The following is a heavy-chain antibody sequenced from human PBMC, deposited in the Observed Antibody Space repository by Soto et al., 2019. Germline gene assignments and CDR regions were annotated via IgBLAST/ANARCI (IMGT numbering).Heavy chain of an antibody. J-gene: IGHJ4*02. D-gene: IGHD1-1*01. Sequence: QVQLVQSGAEVQKPGSSVKVSCKASGGTFSSYAFSWVRQAPGRGLEWMGRVIPVLGVADYAQKFQGRATITADKSTSTVYMELSGLRSEDTALYYCARDGLGTTRSYFDHWGQGTRVTVSS. CDR1: GGTFSSYA. CDR3: ARDGLGTTRSYFDH. V-gene: IGHV1-69*04. CDR2: VIPVLGVA.